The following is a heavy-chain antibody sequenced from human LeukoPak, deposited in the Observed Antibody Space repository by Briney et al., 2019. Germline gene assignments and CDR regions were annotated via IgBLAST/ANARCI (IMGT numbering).Heavy chain of an antibody. J-gene: IGHJ4*02. CDR3: VRGLGSSGWYYFDY. Sequence: PGGSLRLSCAASGFTLSTYPMHWVRQAPGKGLEWVAVISYDGSNMYYADSVKGRFTISRDNYKNTLYLQMNSLRAEDTAVYYCVRGLGSSGWYYFDYWAQGTLATVSS. CDR1: GFTLSTYP. CDR2: ISYDGSNM. D-gene: IGHD6-19*01. V-gene: IGHV3-30*04.